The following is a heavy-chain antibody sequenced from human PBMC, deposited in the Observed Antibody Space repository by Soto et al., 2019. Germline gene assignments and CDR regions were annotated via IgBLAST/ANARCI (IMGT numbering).Heavy chain of an antibody. D-gene: IGHD6-19*01. V-gene: IGHV1-3*01. J-gene: IGHJ4*02. Sequence: ASVKVSCKASGYTYISYSMHWVRQAPGQRLEWMGWINVGNGNTKYSQNLQGRVTIYQDTSASTAYMELSSLTSEDTAVYYCAREKWASGSRWPDYWGQGTLVTVSS. CDR1: GYTYISYS. CDR3: AREKWASGSRWPDY. CDR2: INVGNGNT.